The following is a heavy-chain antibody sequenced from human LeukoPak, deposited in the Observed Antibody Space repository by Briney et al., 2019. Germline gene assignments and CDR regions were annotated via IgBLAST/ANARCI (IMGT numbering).Heavy chain of an antibody. CDR1: GGTFSNYA. V-gene: IGHV1-8*01. Sequence: GASVKVSCKASGGTFSNYAINWVRQATGQGLEWMGWMNPNSGNTGYAQKFQGRVTMTRNTSISTAYMELSSLRSEDTAVYYCARGDFRAAAGTFDPWGQGTLVTVSS. CDR3: ARGDFRAAAGTFDP. CDR2: MNPNSGNT. D-gene: IGHD6-13*01. J-gene: IGHJ5*02.